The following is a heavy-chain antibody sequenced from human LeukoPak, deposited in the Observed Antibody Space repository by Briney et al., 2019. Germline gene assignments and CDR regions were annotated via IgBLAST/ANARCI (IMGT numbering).Heavy chain of an antibody. CDR3: ARRGSVETPMSNWEWWY. CDR1: GYTFTTYG. D-gene: IGHD5-18*01. J-gene: IGHJ4*02. V-gene: IGHV1-18*01. Sequence: ASVKVSCKASGYTFTTYGISWLRQAPGQGLEWMAWISTYNGDTNYAQKFQGRLTLTTDTSTNTVYMELRSLRSDDTAVYYCARRGSVETPMSNWEWWYWGQGTLVTVSS. CDR2: ISTYNGDT.